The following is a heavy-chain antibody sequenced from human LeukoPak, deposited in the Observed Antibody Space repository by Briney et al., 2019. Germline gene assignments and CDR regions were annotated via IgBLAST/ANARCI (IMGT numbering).Heavy chain of an antibody. Sequence: TGGSLRLSCAASGFTFSSYEMNWVRQGPGKGPEWISYISASGTITHYADSVEGRFTISRDNSKNTLYLQMNSLRAEDTAVYYCARSSAGACDNWGQGTLVTVSS. CDR1: GFTFSSYE. CDR2: ISASGTIT. D-gene: IGHD1-26*01. CDR3: ARSSAGACDN. J-gene: IGHJ4*02. V-gene: IGHV3-48*03.